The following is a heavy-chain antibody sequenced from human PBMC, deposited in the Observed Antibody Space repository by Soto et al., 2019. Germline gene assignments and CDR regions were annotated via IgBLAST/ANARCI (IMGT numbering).Heavy chain of an antibody. CDR2: ISYDGTIE. D-gene: IGHD4-17*01. CDR1: EFTFSTYG. V-gene: IGHV3-30*18. CDR3: VHDADYEDY. J-gene: IGHJ4*02. Sequence: QVQLVESGGGVVQPGRSLRLSCKASEFTFSTYGMHWVRQAPGEGLEWVAVISYDGTIEDYADSVKGRFAISRDNSKNTLYLQMNSLTAEDAAVYYCVHDADYEDYWGQGTLVTVSS.